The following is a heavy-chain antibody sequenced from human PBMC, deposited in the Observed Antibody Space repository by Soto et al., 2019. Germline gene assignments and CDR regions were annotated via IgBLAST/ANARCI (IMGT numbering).Heavy chain of an antibody. J-gene: IGHJ1*01. CDR1: GGSVISGVYS. CDR3: AGACEPYYFAL. V-gene: IGHV4-61*08. Sequence: SETLSLTCTVSGGSVISGVYSWSWIRQPPGKGLEWIGYIYYSGNTDYNPSLKSRVIISVDTSKSQFSLRLSSVTAADTAVYYCAGACEPYYFALWG. D-gene: IGHD3-9*01. CDR2: IYYSGNT.